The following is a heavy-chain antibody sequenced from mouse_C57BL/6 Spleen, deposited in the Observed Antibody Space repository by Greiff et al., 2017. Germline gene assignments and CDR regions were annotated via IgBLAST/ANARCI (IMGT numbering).Heavy chain of an antibody. CDR3: ARGGPLWFFDY. Sequence: EVKLQESGPGLVKPSQSLSLTCSVTGYSITSGYYWNWIRQFPGNKLEWMGYISYDGSNNYNPSLKNRISITRDTSKNQFFLKLNSVTTEDTATYYCARGGPLWFFDYWGQGTTLTVSS. V-gene: IGHV3-6*01. J-gene: IGHJ2*01. D-gene: IGHD2-2*01. CDR2: ISYDGSN. CDR1: GYSITSGYY.